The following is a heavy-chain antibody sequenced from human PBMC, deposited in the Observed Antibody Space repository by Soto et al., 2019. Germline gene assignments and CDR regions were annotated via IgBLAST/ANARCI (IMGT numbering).Heavy chain of an antibody. Sequence: QVQLVQSGAEVKKPGASVKVSCKASGYTFTGYYMNWVRQAPGQGLEWMGWINPNSGGTNYAQKFQGWVTMTRDTSISTAYMELSRLRSDDTAVYYCARDGLVVPAAYRYYYYMDVWGKGTTVTVSS. D-gene: IGHD2-2*01. CDR2: INPNSGGT. J-gene: IGHJ6*03. CDR3: ARDGLVVPAAYRYYYYMDV. CDR1: GYTFTGYY. V-gene: IGHV1-2*04.